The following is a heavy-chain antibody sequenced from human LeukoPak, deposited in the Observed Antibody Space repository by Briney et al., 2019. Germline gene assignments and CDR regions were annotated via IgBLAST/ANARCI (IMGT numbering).Heavy chain of an antibody. D-gene: IGHD6-13*01. V-gene: IGHV1-2*02. J-gene: IGHJ6*02. CDR1: GYTFTGYY. Sequence: ASVTVSCKASGYTFTGYYMHWVRQAPGQGLGWMGWINPNSGGTNYAQKFQGRVTMTRDTSISTAYMELSRLRSEDTAVYYCARESPGYSSSWYKPYGMDVWGQGTTVTVSS. CDR2: INPNSGGT. CDR3: ARESPGYSSSWYKPYGMDV.